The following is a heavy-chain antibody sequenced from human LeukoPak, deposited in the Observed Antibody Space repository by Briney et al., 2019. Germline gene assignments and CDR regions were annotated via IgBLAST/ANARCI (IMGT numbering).Heavy chain of an antibody. J-gene: IGHJ4*02. CDR3: ARDQDDYAGYVPLDY. Sequence: QPGGSLRLSCAASGFTFHSYLMDWVRQAPGKGLVWVSRINSDGSSTSYADSVKGRFTISRDNAKNTLYLQMNSLRAEDTAVYYCARDQDDYAGYVPLDYWGQGTLATVSS. D-gene: IGHD4-17*01. CDR2: INSDGSST. V-gene: IGHV3-74*01. CDR1: GFTFHSYL.